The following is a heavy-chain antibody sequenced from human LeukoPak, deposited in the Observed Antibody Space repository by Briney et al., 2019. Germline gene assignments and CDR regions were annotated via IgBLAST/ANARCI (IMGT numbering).Heavy chain of an antibody. CDR3: ARDISNIAAAALDAFDI. V-gene: IGHV4-30-2*01. CDR1: GGSISSGGYY. CDR2: IYHSGST. J-gene: IGHJ3*02. Sequence: SETLSLTCTVSGGSISSGGYYWSWIRQPPGKGLEWIGYIYHSGSTYYNPSLKSRVTISVDRSKNQFSLKLSSVTAADTAVYYCARDISNIAAAALDAFDIWGQGTMVTVSS. D-gene: IGHD6-13*01.